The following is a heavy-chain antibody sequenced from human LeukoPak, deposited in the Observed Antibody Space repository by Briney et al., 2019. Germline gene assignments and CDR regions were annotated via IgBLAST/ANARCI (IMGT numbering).Heavy chain of an antibody. CDR3: ARAHYCGSGSLSYFDY. J-gene: IGHJ4*02. V-gene: IGHV3-7*01. CDR2: IKQDGSEK. D-gene: IGHD3-10*01. Sequence: QSGGSLRLSCTASGFTFSSYWMSWVRQAPGKGLEWVANIKQDGSEKYYVDSVKGRFTISRDNAKNSLSLQMNSVRAEDTGVYYCARAHYCGSGSLSYFDYWGQGTLVTVSS. CDR1: GFTFSSYW.